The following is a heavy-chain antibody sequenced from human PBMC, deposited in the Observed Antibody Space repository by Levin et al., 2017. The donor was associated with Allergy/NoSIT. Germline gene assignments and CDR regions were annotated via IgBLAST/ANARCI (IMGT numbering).Heavy chain of an antibody. D-gene: IGHD7-27*01. CDR3: VKGLNWGSPNTFDY. J-gene: IGHJ4*02. Sequence: GGSLRLSCAASGFTFGDYAMHWVRQAPGKGLEWVSGINWNRDKIGYADSVRARFTISRDNAKHSLYLQMNSLGPEDTALYYCVKGLNWGSPNTFDYWGQGTLVTVSS. CDR2: INWNRDKI. V-gene: IGHV3-9*01. CDR1: GFTFGDYA.